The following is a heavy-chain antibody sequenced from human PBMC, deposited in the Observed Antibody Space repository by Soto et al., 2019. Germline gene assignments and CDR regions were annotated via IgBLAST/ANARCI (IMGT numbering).Heavy chain of an antibody. CDR1: GDSVSSNIGA. Sequence: SQTLSLTCAISGDSVSSNIGAWTWIRQSPSRGLEWLGRIYYRANWFNEYAVSVQSRITINPDTSKNQFSLHLNSVTPEDTALYYCAREAYHSGVDVWVQGTTVTVSS. CDR3: AREAYHSGVDV. V-gene: IGHV6-1*01. J-gene: IGHJ6*02. CDR2: IYYRANWFN.